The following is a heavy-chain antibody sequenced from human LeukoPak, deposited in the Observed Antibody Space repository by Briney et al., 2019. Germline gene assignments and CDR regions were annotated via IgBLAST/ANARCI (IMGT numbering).Heavy chain of an antibody. J-gene: IGHJ4*02. Sequence: PGGSLRLSCAASGFTFSSYAMSWVRQAPGKGLEWVSAISGSGGSTYYADSVRGRFTISRDNSKNTLYLQMNSLRAEDTAVYYCAKGTYYGGNSGGFDSWGQGTLVTVSS. D-gene: IGHD4-23*01. CDR3: AKGTYYGGNSGGFDS. CDR2: ISGSGGST. CDR1: GFTFSSYA. V-gene: IGHV3-23*01.